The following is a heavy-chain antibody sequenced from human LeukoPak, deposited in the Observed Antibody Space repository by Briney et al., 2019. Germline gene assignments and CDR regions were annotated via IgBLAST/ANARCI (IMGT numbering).Heavy chain of an antibody. CDR2: ISGSDDST. J-gene: IGHJ1*01. D-gene: IGHD4-23*01. CDR3: AKVDVVRGPEYFQH. CDR1: GFTFSSYA. Sequence: GGSLRLSCAASGFTFSSYAMSWVRQAPGKGPEWVSAISGSDDSTNYADSVKGRFTISRDNSKNTLYLQMNSLRAEDTAVYYCAKVDVVRGPEYFQHWGQGTLVTVSS. V-gene: IGHV3-23*01.